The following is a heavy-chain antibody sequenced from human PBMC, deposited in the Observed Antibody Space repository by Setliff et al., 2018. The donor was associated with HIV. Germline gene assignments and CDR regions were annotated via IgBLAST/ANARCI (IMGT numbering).Heavy chain of an antibody. V-gene: IGHV4-61*09. Sequence: PSETLSLTCTVSGGSIGSGSHYWSWIRQPAGKGLEWIGHIYTTGSTNYNPSLKSRVTISVDTSKNQFSLTLSSVTAADTAVYYCAREIPYSFGYYFDYWGQGTLVTVSS. CDR2: IYTTGST. J-gene: IGHJ4*02. CDR1: GGSIGSGSHY. CDR3: AREIPYSFGYYFDY. D-gene: IGHD5-18*01.